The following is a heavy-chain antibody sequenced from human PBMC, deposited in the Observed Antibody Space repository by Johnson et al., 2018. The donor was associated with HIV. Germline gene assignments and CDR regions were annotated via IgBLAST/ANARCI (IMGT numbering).Heavy chain of an antibody. D-gene: IGHD6-13*01. Sequence: VQLVESGGGVVQPGRSLRLSCAVSGFTFSSYGMHWVRQTPGKGLEWVSYISSSGTTVYNADSVKGRFSISMANAKQSLYLQINSLRAEDTAVYYCAREDGDSSSWAGAFDIWGQGTMVTVSS. CDR3: AREDGDSSSWAGAFDI. CDR1: GFTFSSYG. J-gene: IGHJ3*02. CDR2: ISSSGTTV. V-gene: IGHV3-48*04.